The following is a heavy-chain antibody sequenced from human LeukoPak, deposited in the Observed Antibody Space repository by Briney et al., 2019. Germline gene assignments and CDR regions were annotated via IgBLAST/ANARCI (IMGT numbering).Heavy chain of an antibody. CDR3: ARGEGGHWNYYWFDP. Sequence: ASVKVSCKASGYTFTGYYMHWVRQAPGQGLEWMGRINPKSGGTNYAHKFQGRVTMTRDTSISTASMELSRLRSDDTAVYYCARGEGGHWNYYWFDPWGQGTLVTVSS. CDR2: INPKSGGT. J-gene: IGHJ5*02. CDR1: GYTFTGYY. V-gene: IGHV1-2*06. D-gene: IGHD1-7*01.